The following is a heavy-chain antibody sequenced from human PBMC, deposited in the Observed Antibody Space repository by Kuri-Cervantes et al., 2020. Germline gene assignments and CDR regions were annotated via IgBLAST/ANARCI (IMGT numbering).Heavy chain of an antibody. CDR3: ARSGAATKSVTQDYFDY. V-gene: IGHV3-23*01. CDR2: ISGSGGST. D-gene: IGHD6-13*01. J-gene: IGHJ4*02. CDR1: GFTFSSYA. Sequence: GESLKISCAASGFTFSSYAMSWVRQAPGKGLEWVSAISGSGGSTYYADSVKGRFTISRDNSKNTLYLQMNSLRAEDTAVYYCARSGAATKSVTQDYFDYWGQGTLVTVSS.